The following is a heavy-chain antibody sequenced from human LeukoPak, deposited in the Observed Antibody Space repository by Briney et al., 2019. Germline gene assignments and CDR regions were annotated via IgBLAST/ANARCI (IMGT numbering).Heavy chain of an antibody. D-gene: IGHD3-10*01. J-gene: IGHJ3*02. CDR3: AREGDLGSRVAFDI. Sequence: EASVKVSCKASGYTFTSYAMNWVRQAPGQGLEWMGWINTNTGNPTYAQGFTGRFVFSLDTSVSTAYLQISSLKAEDTAVYYCAREGDLGSRVAFDIWGQGTMVTVSS. V-gene: IGHV7-4-1*02. CDR2: INTNTGNP. CDR1: GYTFTSYA.